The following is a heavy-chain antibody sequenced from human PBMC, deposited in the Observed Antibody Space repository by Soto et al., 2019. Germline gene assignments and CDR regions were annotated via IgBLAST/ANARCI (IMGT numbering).Heavy chain of an antibody. CDR2: IKQDESEK. V-gene: IGHV3-7*01. Sequence: EVQLVESGGGLVQPGGSLRISCKGSGFSFSSYWMSWVRQAPGKGLEWVASIKQDESEKYYVDSVKGRFTISRDNVDAPVFLHTNSLSAEDTAVYFCVRDVGFDYVNWGQGTLVTVSS. D-gene: IGHD3-16*01. CDR1: GFSFSSYW. CDR3: VRDVGFDYVN. J-gene: IGHJ4*02.